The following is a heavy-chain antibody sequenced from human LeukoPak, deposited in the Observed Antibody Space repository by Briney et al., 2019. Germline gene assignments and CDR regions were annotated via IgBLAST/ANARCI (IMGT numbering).Heavy chain of an antibody. D-gene: IGHD2-15*01. J-gene: IGHJ4*02. CDR3: ARGAPNLGYCSGGSCYHFDY. CDR2: MNPNRGNT. V-gene: IGHV1-8*01. Sequence: ASVKVSCKASGYTLTSYDINWVRPATGQGLEWMGWMNPNRGNTGYAQKFQGRVTMTRNTYISTAYMELSSLRSEDTAVYYCARGAPNLGYCSGGSCYHFDYWGQGTLVTVSS. CDR1: GYTLTSYD.